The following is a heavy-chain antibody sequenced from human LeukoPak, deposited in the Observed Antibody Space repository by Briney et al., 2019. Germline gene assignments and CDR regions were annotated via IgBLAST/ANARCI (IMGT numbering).Heavy chain of an antibody. CDR2: ITDSGDST. V-gene: IGHV3-23*01. CDR3: AKLGTDCSGASCYRRSFDY. J-gene: IGHJ4*02. Sequence: GGSLRLSCAASGFTFSIHAMSWVRQAPGKGLEWASAITDSGDSTYYADSVEGRFTISRDNSKNTLYPQMNSLRAEDTAVYYCAKLGTDCSGASCYRRSFDYWGQGTLVTVSS. CDR1: GFTFSIHA. D-gene: IGHD2-15*01.